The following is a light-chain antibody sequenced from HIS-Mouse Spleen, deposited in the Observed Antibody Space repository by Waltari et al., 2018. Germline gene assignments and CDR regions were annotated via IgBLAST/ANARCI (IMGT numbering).Light chain of an antibody. CDR3: CSYAGSSTWV. J-gene: IGLJ3*02. CDR1: SSDVGSYNL. V-gene: IGLV2-23*01. CDR2: GGS. Sequence: QSALTQPASVSGSPGQSITISCTGTSSDVGSYNLVSWYQQHPGKAPKLMIYGGSKRSSGVSKRFSGSKSGNTASLTIAGLQAEDEADYYCCSYAGSSTWVFGGGTKLTVL.